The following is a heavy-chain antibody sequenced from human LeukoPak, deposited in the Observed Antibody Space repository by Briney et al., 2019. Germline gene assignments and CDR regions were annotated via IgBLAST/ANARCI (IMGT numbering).Heavy chain of an antibody. D-gene: IGHD3-3*01. CDR3: AREGALTIFGVVGGYYYYYGMDV. V-gene: IGHV1-46*01. CDR1: GYTFTSYY. CDR2: INPSGGST. Sequence: GASVKVSCKASGYTFTSYYMRWVRQAPGQGLEWMGIINPSGGSTSYAQKFQGRVTMTRDTSTSTVYMELSSLRSEDTAVYYCAREGALTIFGVVGGYYYYYGMDVWGQGTTVTVSS. J-gene: IGHJ6*02.